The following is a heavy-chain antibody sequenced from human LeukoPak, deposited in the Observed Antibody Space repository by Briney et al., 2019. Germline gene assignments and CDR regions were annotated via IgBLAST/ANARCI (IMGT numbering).Heavy chain of an antibody. J-gene: IGHJ3*02. CDR3: ARGAAAGTFGPDDAFDI. CDR1: GGSISSSSYY. CDR2: IYYSGST. V-gene: IGHV4-39*07. D-gene: IGHD6-13*01. Sequence: SETLSLTCTVSGGSISSSSYYWGWIRQPPGKGLEWIGSIYYSGSTNYNPSLKSRVTISVDTSKNQFSLKLSSVTAADTAVYYCARGAAAGTFGPDDAFDIWGQGTMVTVSS.